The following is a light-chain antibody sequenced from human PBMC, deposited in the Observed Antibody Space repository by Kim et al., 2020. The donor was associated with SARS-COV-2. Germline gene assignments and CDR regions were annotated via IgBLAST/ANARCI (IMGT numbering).Light chain of an antibody. Sequence: ASVGDRVTITCRASHDIRHYLAWFQQIPGKAPKSLIYDTSSLQSGVPSKFSGSGSGTDFSLTISSLQPEDFAIYYCQQYNTYPPTFGPGTRVDIK. J-gene: IGKJ3*01. CDR3: QQYNTYPPT. CDR1: HDIRHY. V-gene: IGKV1-16*02. CDR2: DTS.